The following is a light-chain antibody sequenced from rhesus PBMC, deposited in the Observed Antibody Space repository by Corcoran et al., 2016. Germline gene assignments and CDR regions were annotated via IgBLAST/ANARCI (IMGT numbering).Light chain of an antibody. CDR2: EVM. V-gene: IGLV2-13*03. CDR1: SSDIGGSNR. Sequence: QAAPTQSPSVSGSPGQSVTISCIGTSSDIGGSNRVSWYQLHPGKAPKVLIYEVMKRPSGVSDRFSGSKSGNTASLTISGLQVEDDADYSCSSFATFNTFTFGSGTRLTVL. CDR3: SSFATFNTFT. J-gene: IGLJ1*01.